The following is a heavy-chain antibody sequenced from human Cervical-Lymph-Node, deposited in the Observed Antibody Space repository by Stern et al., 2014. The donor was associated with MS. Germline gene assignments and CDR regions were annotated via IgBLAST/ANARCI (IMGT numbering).Heavy chain of an antibody. CDR1: GYTFTSHY. CDR2: INPSTGSS. V-gene: IGHV1-46*01. J-gene: IGHJ4*02. Sequence: VQLVQSGPEVKKPGASVRVSCKAYGYTFTSHYMHWVRQAPGQGLEWMGLINPSTGSSIYAQRFQGRVAMTRDTSSTTVYLELSSLTSEETALYYCARDVARKYYFDSWGQGTLVTVSS. CDR3: ARDVARKYYFDS. D-gene: IGHD2-21*01.